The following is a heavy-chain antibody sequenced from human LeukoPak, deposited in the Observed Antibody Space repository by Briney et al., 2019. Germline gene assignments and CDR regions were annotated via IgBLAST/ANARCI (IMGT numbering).Heavy chain of an antibody. CDR3: AKDRGGNYLFYLDY. D-gene: IGHD1-26*01. CDR2: ISGSGGST. V-gene: IGHV3-23*01. Sequence: GGSLRFSCAASGFTFSNYAMTWVRQAPGKGLEWVSGISGSGGSTYYADSVKGRFTISRDNSKNTLYLQMNSVRAEDTAVYYCAKDRGGNYLFYLDYWGQGTLVTVSS. CDR1: GFTFSNYA. J-gene: IGHJ4*02.